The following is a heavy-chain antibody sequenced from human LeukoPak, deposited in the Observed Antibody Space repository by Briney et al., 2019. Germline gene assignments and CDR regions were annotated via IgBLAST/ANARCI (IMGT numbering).Heavy chain of an antibody. CDR1: GGSFSNYY. Sequence: SETLSLTCSVSGGSFSNYYWSWIRQPPGRGLEWVGFIYYSGTTDYNPSLKSRVTISIDTSKKQFSLNLNSVTAADTAVYFCARGVVLTGYPLDFWGRGALVTVSS. CDR3: ARGVVLTGYPLDF. CDR2: IYYSGTT. V-gene: IGHV4-59*01. D-gene: IGHD3-9*01. J-gene: IGHJ4*02.